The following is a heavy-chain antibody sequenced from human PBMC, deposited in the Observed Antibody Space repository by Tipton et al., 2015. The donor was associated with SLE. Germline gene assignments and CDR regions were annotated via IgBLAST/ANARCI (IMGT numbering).Heavy chain of an antibody. Sequence: SLRLSCAVSGFTFNTYAMSWGRQAPGKGLEWVAFMRYDGNNKYTTFYGDSVTGRVAISRDNSKNTLYLQMNSLRAEDTAVYYCARRNSESGAFDMWGQGTLVTVSS. D-gene: IGHD3-10*01. CDR1: GFTFNTYA. J-gene: IGHJ3*02. CDR2: MRYDGNNK. CDR3: ARRNSESGAFDM. V-gene: IGHV3-30*09.